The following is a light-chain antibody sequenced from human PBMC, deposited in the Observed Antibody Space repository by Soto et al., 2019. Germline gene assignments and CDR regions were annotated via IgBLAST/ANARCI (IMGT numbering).Light chain of an antibody. CDR3: AAWDDSLKGVV. CDR2: INN. CDR1: KSNVGSNT. J-gene: IGLJ2*01. Sequence: QAVLTQSASASGTPGQTVTISCSGSKSNVGSNTVHWYQQLPGTAPKLLIYINNQRPSGVPDRFFGSKSGTSASLAINGLQSEDEADYYCAAWDDSLKGVVFGGGTKLTVL. V-gene: IGLV1-44*01.